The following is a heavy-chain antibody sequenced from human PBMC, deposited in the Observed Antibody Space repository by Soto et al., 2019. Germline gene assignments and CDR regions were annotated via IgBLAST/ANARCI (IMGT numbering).Heavy chain of an antibody. J-gene: IGHJ6*02. CDR1: GYTFTSYG. Sequence: ASVKVSCKGSGYTFTSYGISWVRQAPGQGLEWMGWISAYNGNTNYAQELQGRVTMTTDTSTSTAYMELRSLRSDDTAVYYCARDLFLAIGGGYYYYGMDVWGQGTTVTVSS. CDR2: ISAYNGNT. CDR3: ARDLFLAIGGGYYYYGMDV. V-gene: IGHV1-18*01. D-gene: IGHD2-21*01.